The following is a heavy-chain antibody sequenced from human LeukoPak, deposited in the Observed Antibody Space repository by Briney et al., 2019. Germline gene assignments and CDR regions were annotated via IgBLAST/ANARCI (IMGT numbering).Heavy chain of an antibody. D-gene: IGHD3-22*01. V-gene: IGHV3-33*01. CDR2: IWYDGSNK. J-gene: IGHJ4*02. CDR3: ARDLTYDSSGPDY. Sequence: GGSLRLSCAASGFTFSGYGMHWVRQAPGKGLEWVAVIWYDGSNKFYADSVKGRLTISRDNSKNTLFLQMNSLRAEDTAVYYCARDLTYDSSGPDYWGQGTLVTVSS. CDR1: GFTFSGYG.